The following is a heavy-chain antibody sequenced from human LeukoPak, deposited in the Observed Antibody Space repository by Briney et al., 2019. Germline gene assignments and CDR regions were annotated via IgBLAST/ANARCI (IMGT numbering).Heavy chain of an antibody. D-gene: IGHD3-16*02. Sequence: PGGSLRLSCAASGFTVSNNYMSWLRQPPGKGLEWVANIKPDGTEKYYRDSLKGRFIISNDNAKKSVYLQMNSLRVEDTAVYYCVTMASNVFRYWGQGTLVTVSS. CDR2: IKPDGTEK. CDR3: VTMASNVFRY. CDR1: GFTVSNNY. V-gene: IGHV3-7*03. J-gene: IGHJ4*02.